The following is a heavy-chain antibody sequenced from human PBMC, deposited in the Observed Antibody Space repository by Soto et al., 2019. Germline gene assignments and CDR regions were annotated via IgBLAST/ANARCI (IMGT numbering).Heavy chain of an antibody. CDR1: AFRFRSYA. V-gene: IGHV3-64D*06. CDR3: VKDRYVDY. Sequence: PGGSLRLSCSASAFRFRSYAMHWVRQPPGKGLEYASSISNDGGSTYYAGSVKGRFTISRDNSKNTLYLQMTSLRAEDTAVYYCVKDRYVDYWGQGNLVTVCS. J-gene: IGHJ4*02. CDR2: ISNDGGST.